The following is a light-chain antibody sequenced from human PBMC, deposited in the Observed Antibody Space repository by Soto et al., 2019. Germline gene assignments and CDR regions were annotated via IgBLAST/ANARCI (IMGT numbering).Light chain of an antibody. J-gene: IGKJ4*01. V-gene: IGKV3-11*01. CDR1: QTISSY. CDR2: DAS. CDR3: QQRSALPLT. Sequence: EIVVTQSPATLSLSPGERATLSCRASQTISSYLAWYQQKPGQTHRLLIYDASNRATGIPARFSGSGSGTDFTLTISSLEPEDFAVYYCQQRSALPLTFGGGTKVEIK.